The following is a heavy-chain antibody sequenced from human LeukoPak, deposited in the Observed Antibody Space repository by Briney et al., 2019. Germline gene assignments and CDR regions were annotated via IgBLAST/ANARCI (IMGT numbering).Heavy chain of an antibody. Sequence: SETLSLTCAVYGGSFSGYYWRWIRQPPGKGLEWIGEINHSGSTNYNPSLKSRVTISVDTSKNQFSLKLSSVTAADTAVYYCASYARGAAAGPRVDYWGQGTLVTVSS. CDR1: GGSFSGYY. D-gene: IGHD6-13*01. CDR3: ASYARGAAAGPRVDY. CDR2: INHSGST. J-gene: IGHJ4*02. V-gene: IGHV4-34*01.